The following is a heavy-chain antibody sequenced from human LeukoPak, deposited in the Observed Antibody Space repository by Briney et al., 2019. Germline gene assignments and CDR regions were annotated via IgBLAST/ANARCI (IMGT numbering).Heavy chain of an antibody. V-gene: IGHV1-18*01. J-gene: IGHJ4*02. CDR2: ISSYNGNT. Sequence: GASVKVSCKASGGTFSSYAISWVRQAPGQGLEWMGWISSYNGNTNYAQKLQGRVTMTTDTSTSTAYMELRSLRSDDTVVYYCARDRDIAVAGPAHYWGQGTLVTVSS. D-gene: IGHD6-19*01. CDR1: GGTFSSYA. CDR3: ARDRDIAVAGPAHY.